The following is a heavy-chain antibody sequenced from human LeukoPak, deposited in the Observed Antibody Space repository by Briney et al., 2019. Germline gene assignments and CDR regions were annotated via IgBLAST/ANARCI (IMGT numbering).Heavy chain of an antibody. CDR3: AKEADIVATITPFDY. CDR1: GFTFSDYY. Sequence: GGSLRLSCAASGFTFSDYYMSWIRQAPGKGLEWVSYISSSGSTIYYADSVKGRFTISRDNSKNTLYLQMNSLRAEDTAVYYCAKEADIVATITPFDYWGQGTLVTVST. J-gene: IGHJ4*02. V-gene: IGHV3-11*01. D-gene: IGHD5-12*01. CDR2: ISSSGSTI.